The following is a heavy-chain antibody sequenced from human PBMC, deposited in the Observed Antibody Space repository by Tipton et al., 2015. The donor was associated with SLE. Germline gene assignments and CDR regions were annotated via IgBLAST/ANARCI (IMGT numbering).Heavy chain of an antibody. J-gene: IGHJ4*02. CDR2: TFYSGSP. CDR1: GDSIDSHY. Sequence: LSLTCTVSGDSIDSHYWNWIRQPPAKGLEWIGFTFYSGSPYYNPSLTSRVAISLDRSKNQVSLRLSSVTAADTAVYYCARGDSFDYWGRGILVTVSS. CDR3: ARGDSFDY. D-gene: IGHD3-16*01. V-gene: IGHV4-59*11.